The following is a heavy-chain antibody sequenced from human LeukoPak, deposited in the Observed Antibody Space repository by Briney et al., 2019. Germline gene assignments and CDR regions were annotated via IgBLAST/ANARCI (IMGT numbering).Heavy chain of an antibody. CDR2: IKQDGSEK. J-gene: IGHJ5*01. D-gene: IGHD4-17*01. Sequence: GGSLRLSCAVSGFTFSRYWMTWVRQAPGKGLEWVANIKQDGSEKNYVDSVKGRFTISRDNAKISLYLQMNSLRGDDTAVYYCARASTVATGWLDSWGQGTLVTVPS. CDR1: GFTFSRYW. CDR3: ARASTVATGWLDS. V-gene: IGHV3-7*01.